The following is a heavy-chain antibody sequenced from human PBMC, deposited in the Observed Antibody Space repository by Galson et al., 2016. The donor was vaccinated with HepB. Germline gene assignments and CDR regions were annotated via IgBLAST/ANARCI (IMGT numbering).Heavy chain of an antibody. CDR1: GYSSTSYW. D-gene: IGHD3-22*01. CDR3: ARYDNKGFFHY. Sequence: QSGAEVKKPGESLTISCQDSGYSSTSYWIGWVRQKPGKGLESMGIIYLDDSDTRYNPSFQGQVTISADKSIRTAYLQWSSLKASDSALYYCARYDNKGFFHYWGQGALVTVSS. CDR2: IYLDDSDT. V-gene: IGHV5-51*01. J-gene: IGHJ4*02.